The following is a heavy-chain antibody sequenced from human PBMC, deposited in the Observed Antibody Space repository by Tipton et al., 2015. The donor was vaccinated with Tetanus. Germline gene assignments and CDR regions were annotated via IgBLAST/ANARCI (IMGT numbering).Heavy chain of an antibody. Sequence: LRLSCTVSGGSISDKKYYWGWIRQPPGKGLEWIASIYFEGSTYYSPSVKRRVTIAVDTAKNLFSLRLTSVTAADTAVYYCARHLYGYWFDPWGQGALVSVSS. J-gene: IGHJ5*02. CDR2: IYFEGST. CDR1: GGSISDKKYY. D-gene: IGHD3-10*01. V-gene: IGHV4-39*01. CDR3: ARHLYGYWFDP.